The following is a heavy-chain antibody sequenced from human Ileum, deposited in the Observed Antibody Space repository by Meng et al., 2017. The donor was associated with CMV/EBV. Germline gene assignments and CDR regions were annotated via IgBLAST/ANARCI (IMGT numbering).Heavy chain of an antibody. D-gene: IGHD3-9*01. V-gene: IGHV4-34*01. CDR1: GRSFSDYY. CDR2: IYSSGIA. Sequence: QLQQWVAGLLKPSETLSLTCTGYGRSFSDYYWTWIRQPPGKALEWIAEIYSSGIANYNPSLQSRVTISADMSNNQFSLKLTSVTAADTAVYYCSRGLVTHKIGVHWGPGTLVTVSS. J-gene: IGHJ4*02. CDR3: SRGLVTHKIGVH.